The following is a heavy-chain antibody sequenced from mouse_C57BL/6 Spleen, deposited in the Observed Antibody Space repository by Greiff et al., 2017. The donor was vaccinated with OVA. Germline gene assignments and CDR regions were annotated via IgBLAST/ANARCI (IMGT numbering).Heavy chain of an antibody. J-gene: IGHJ4*01. V-gene: IGHV5-12*01. Sequence: EVQGVESGGGLVQPGGSLKLSCAASGFTFSDYYMYWVRQTPEKRLEWVAYISNGGGSTYYPDTVKGRFTISRDNAKNTLYLQMSRLKSEDTAMYYCARQIYYDYGNYYAMDYWGQGTSVTVSS. D-gene: IGHD2-4*01. CDR1: GFTFSDYY. CDR2: ISNGGGST. CDR3: ARQIYYDYGNYYAMDY.